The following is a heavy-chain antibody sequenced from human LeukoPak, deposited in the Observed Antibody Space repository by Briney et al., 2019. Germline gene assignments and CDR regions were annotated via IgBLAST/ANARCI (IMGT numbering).Heavy chain of an antibody. J-gene: IGHJ5*02. V-gene: IGHV1-18*01. D-gene: IGHD2-21*02. CDR3: ARSLVVTARNWFDP. Sequence: ASVKVSCKASGYTFTSYGISWVRQAPGQELEWMGWISAYNGNTNYAQKPQGRVTMTTDTSTSTAYMELRSLRSDDTAVYYCARSLVVTARNWFDPWGQGTLVTVSS. CDR1: GYTFTSYG. CDR2: ISAYNGNT.